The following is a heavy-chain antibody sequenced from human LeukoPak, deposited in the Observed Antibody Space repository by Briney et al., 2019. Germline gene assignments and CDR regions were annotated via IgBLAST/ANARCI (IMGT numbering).Heavy chain of an antibody. CDR2: ISGSGGST. CDR3: AKCGAYYYDSSGYPFH. D-gene: IGHD3-22*01. CDR1: GFTFSSYA. Sequence: PGGSLRLSCAASGFTFSSYAMSWVRQAPGKGLEWVSAISGSGGSTYYADSVKGRFTISRDNSKNPLYLQMNSLRAEDTAVYYCAKCGAYYYDSSGYPFHWGQGTLVTVSS. V-gene: IGHV3-23*01. J-gene: IGHJ4*02.